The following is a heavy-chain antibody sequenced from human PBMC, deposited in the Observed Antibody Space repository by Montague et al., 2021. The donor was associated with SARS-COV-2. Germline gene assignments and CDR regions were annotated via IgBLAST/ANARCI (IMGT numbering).Heavy chain of an antibody. V-gene: IGHV4-39*01. CDR3: ASEGVEYSSSWYARYYYYGMDV. D-gene: IGHD6-13*01. Sequence: SETLSLTCTVSGGSISSSSYYWGWIRQPPGKGLEWIGSIYYSGSTYYXXXVKSRVTISVDTSKNQFSLKLSSVTAADTAVYYCASEGVEYSSSWYARYYYYGMDVWGQGTTVTVSS. CDR2: IYYSGST. J-gene: IGHJ6*02. CDR1: GGSISSSSYY.